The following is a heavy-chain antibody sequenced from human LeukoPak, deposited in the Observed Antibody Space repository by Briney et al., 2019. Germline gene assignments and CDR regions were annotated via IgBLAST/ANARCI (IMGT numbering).Heavy chain of an antibody. D-gene: IGHD4-23*01. Sequence: ASVKVSCKASGGTFSSYAISWLRQAPGQGLEWMGRIIPILGIANYAQKFQGRVTITADKSTSTAYMELSSLRSEDTAVYYCARDLVTTVVTRGAFDIWGQGTMVTVSS. J-gene: IGHJ3*02. CDR2: IIPILGIA. V-gene: IGHV1-69*04. CDR1: GGTFSSYA. CDR3: ARDLVTTVVTRGAFDI.